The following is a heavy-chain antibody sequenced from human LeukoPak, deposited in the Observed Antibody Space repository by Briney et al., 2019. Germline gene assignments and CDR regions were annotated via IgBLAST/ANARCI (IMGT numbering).Heavy chain of an antibody. Sequence: SETLSLTCTVSGGSISSYYWSWIRQPPGKGLEWIGYISYSGSTIYNPSLKSRVTISVDTSKNQFSLKLSSVTAADTAVYYCARGLNYYDSSGYYGDYWGQGTLVTVSS. CDR1: GGSISSYY. D-gene: IGHD3-22*01. V-gene: IGHV4-59*12. J-gene: IGHJ4*02. CDR2: ISYSGST. CDR3: ARGLNYYDSSGYYGDY.